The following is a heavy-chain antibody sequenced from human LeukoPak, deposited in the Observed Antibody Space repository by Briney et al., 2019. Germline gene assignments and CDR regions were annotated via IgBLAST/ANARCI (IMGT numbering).Heavy chain of an antibody. CDR2: ISSSGST. V-gene: IGHV4-61*02. CDR1: GDSISSGDYY. CDR3: ARDLQDILTGPDLEYYFDY. Sequence: SQTLSLTCTVSGDSISSGDYYWSWIRQPAGKGLEWIGRISSSGSTNYNPSLKSRVTISVDTSKNQFSLKLSFVTAADTAVYYCARDLQDILTGPDLEYYFDYWGQGTLVTVSS. D-gene: IGHD3-9*01. J-gene: IGHJ4*02.